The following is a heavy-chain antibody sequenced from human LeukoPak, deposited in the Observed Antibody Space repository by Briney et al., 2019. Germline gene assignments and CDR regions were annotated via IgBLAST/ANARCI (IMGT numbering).Heavy chain of an antibody. V-gene: IGHV3-21*01. Sequence: GGSPRLSCAAFGFSFSDYTMNWVRQAPGKGLEWVSSISSRGGYIHYADSLKGRFTISRENAQNLLFLQLNSLRVKDTAVYYCARSRADSLDFWGRGTMVTVSS. J-gene: IGHJ3*01. CDR1: GFSFSDYT. CDR3: ARSRADSLDF. CDR2: ISSRGGYI.